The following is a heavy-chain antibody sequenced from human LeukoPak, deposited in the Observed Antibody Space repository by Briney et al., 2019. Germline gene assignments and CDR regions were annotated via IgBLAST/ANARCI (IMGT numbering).Heavy chain of an antibody. D-gene: IGHD3-10*01. CDR3: ARAAMVWGVDYFDY. CDR1: GFTFSSYS. V-gene: IGHV3-23*01. CDR2: ISGSATST. J-gene: IGHJ4*02. Sequence: TGGSLRLSCAASGFTFSSYSMTWVRQAPGKGLEWVSVISGSATSTYYADSVKGRFTISRDNSKNTLYLQVNSLRAGDTAVYYCARAAMVWGVDYFDYWGQGTLVTVSS.